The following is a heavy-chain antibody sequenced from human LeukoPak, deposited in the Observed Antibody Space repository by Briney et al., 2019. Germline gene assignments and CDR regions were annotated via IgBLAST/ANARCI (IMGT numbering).Heavy chain of an antibody. Sequence: GGSLRLSCAASGFTFSSYWMSWVRQAPGKGLEWVANIKQDGSEKYYVDSVKGRFTISRDNAKNSLYLQMNSLRAEDTAVYYCARVLDIVVVPAANDAFDIWGQGTMVIVSS. CDR2: IKQDGSEK. D-gene: IGHD2-2*03. CDR3: ARVLDIVVVPAANDAFDI. J-gene: IGHJ3*02. V-gene: IGHV3-7*04. CDR1: GFTFSSYW.